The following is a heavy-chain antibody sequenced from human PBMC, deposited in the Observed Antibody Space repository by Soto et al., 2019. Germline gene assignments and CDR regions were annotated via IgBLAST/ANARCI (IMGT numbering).Heavy chain of an antibody. CDR2: LSKDVANE. CDR3: AKDPSTGSADY. J-gene: IGHJ4*02. V-gene: IGHV3-23*01. Sequence: GSLRLSCTASGFILSNYAMNWVRQAPGKGLEWVSTLSKDVANEHYADSVKGRFTISRDGSKNTLYLQMNSLRAEDTAMYYCAKDPSTGSADYWGQGTQVTVSS. CDR1: GFILSNYA. D-gene: IGHD3-9*01.